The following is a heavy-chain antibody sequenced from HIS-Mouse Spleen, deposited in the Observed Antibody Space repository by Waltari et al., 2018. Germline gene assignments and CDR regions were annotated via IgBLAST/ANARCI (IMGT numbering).Heavy chain of an antibody. D-gene: IGHD6-13*01. CDR1: GGSFSGYY. CDR2: IYYSGST. V-gene: IGHV4-34*01. CDR3: AREIPYSSSWYDWYFDL. Sequence: QVQLQQWGAGLLKPSETLSLTCAVYGGSFSGYYWSWLRQPPGKGLEWIGSIYYSGSTYYNPSLKSRVTISVDTSKNQFSLKLSSVTAADTAVYYCAREIPYSSSWYDWYFDLWGRGTLVTVSS. J-gene: IGHJ2*01.